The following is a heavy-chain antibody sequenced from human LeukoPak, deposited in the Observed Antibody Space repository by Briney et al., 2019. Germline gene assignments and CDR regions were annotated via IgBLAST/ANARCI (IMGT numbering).Heavy chain of an antibody. CDR1: GGTFSSYT. CDR3: AREDFWSGYNY. Sequence: SVKVSCKASGGTFSSYTISWVRQAPGQGLEGMGRIIPILGIANYAQKFQGRVTITADKSTSTAYMELSSLRSEDTAVYYCAREDFWSGYNYWGQGTLVTVSS. V-gene: IGHV1-69*04. J-gene: IGHJ4*02. CDR2: IIPILGIA. D-gene: IGHD3-3*01.